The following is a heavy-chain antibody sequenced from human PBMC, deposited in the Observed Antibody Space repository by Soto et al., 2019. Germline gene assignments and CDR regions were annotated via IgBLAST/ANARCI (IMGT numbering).Heavy chain of an antibody. CDR3: ADWGSRRCHDT. CDR2: TYYRSKWYN. J-gene: IGHJ5*01. Sequence: PSQTRSLTCAISVDSVSSNSAALNCIRHSPSRCLEWLGRTYYRSKWYNDYAVSVKILITINPDKSKNHVSLQLNSVTPDDTAVYYCADWGSRRCHDTWGHGTL. D-gene: IGHD7-27*01. V-gene: IGHV6-1*01. CDR1: VDSVSSNSAA.